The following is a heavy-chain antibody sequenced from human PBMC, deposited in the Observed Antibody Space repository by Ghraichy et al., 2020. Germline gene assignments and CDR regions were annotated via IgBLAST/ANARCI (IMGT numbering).Heavy chain of an antibody. D-gene: IGHD3-22*01. CDR3: ARYYYDSSGYPIQYYFDY. Sequence: SETLSLTCTVSGGSISSSSYYWGWIRQPPGKGLEWIGSIYYSGSTYYNPSLKSRVTISVDTSKNQFSLKLSSVTAADTAVYYCARYYYDSSGYPIQYYFDYWGQGTLVTVSS. V-gene: IGHV4-39*01. CDR1: GGSISSSSYY. J-gene: IGHJ4*02. CDR2: IYYSGST.